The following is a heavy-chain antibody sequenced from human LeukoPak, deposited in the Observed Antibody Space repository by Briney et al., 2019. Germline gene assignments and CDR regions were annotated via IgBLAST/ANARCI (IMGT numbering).Heavy chain of an antibody. J-gene: IGHJ5*02. CDR2: IIPIFGTA. D-gene: IGHD6-13*01. CDR3: ARAADSSSYEIGVNWFDP. CDR1: GATFSSYA. Sequence: SVKVSCKASGATFSSYAISWVRQAPGQGLEWVGGIIPIFGTANYAQKFQGRVTITADKSTSTAYMELSSLRSEDTAVYYCARAADSSSYEIGVNWFDPWGQGTLVTVSS. V-gene: IGHV1-69*06.